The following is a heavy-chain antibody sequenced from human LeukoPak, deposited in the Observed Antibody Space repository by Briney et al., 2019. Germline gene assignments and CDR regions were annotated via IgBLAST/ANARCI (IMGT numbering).Heavy chain of an antibody. CDR1: GYTFTDYY. D-gene: IGHD5-12*01. J-gene: IGHJ4*02. CDR3: ARDGSLAY. CDR2: INSNIGAT. Sequence: VASVKVSCKASGYTFTDYYIRWVRQAPGQRLEWMVWINSNIGATNYAQNFQGKVTITRAPSSSTAYRKLTRLLSGDPAAYYCARDGSLAYWGQGTLLSVCS. V-gene: IGHV1-2*02.